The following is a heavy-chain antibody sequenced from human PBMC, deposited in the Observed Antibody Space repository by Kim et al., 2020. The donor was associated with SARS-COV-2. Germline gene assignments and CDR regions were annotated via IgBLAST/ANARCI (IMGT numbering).Heavy chain of an antibody. Sequence: GGSLRLSCAASGFTFSSYSMNWVRQAPGKGLEWVSSISSSSSYIYNADSVKGLFTISRDNAKDSLYLQMNSLRPEDTAVYYCARVSDDSSSCFQPWGQGT. CDR1: GFTFSSYS. V-gene: IGHV3-21*01. D-gene: IGHD6-13*01. J-gene: IGHJ1*01. CDR3: ARVSDDSSSCFQP. CDR2: ISSSSSYI.